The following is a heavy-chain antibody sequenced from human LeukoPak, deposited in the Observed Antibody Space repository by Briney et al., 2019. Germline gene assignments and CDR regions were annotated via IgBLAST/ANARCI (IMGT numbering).Heavy chain of an antibody. CDR1: GGSISSYY. Sequence: SETLSLTCSVSGGSISSYYWSWIRQPAGKGLEWIGRIHSSGNTNYNPSLKSRVTMSVDTSKNQFSLKMSSVTAADTAVYYCARDSGFWSTDRHHYYALDVWGQGTTVTVSS. CDR2: IHSSGNT. CDR3: ARDSGFWSTDRHHYYALDV. D-gene: IGHD3-3*01. V-gene: IGHV4-4*07. J-gene: IGHJ6*02.